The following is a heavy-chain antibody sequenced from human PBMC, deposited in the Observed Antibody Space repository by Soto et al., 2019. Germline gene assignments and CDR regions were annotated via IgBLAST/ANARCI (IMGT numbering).Heavy chain of an antibody. D-gene: IGHD2-8*01. CDR3: ARGPDIVLMVYAMPANWFDP. J-gene: IGHJ5*02. V-gene: IGHV4-34*01. CDR1: GGSFRNYY. CDR2: VNHSGEA. Sequence: SETLSLTCGVYGGSFRNYYWIWVRQPPGKGLEWIGEVNHSGEATYNPSLQSRVTISLDTSNNHFSLKMTSVTAADTAVYYCARGPDIVLMVYAMPANWFDPWGQGTLVTVSS.